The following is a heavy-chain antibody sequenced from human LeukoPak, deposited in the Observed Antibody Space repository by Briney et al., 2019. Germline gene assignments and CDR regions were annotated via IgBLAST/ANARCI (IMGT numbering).Heavy chain of an antibody. CDR1: GFTLSSYG. V-gene: IGHV3-30*03. D-gene: IGHD3-10*01. CDR3: ARGSSLQH. J-gene: IGHJ1*01. CDR2: ISYDGSNK. Sequence: PGGSLRLSCAASGFTLSSYGMHWVRQAPGKGLEWVAVISYDGSNKYYADSVKGRFTISRDNSNNTLYLQMNSLRAEDTAVYYCARGSSLQHWGQGTLVTVS.